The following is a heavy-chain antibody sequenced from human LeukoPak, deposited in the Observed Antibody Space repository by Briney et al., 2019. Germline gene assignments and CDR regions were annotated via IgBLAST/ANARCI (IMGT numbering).Heavy chain of an antibody. Sequence: ASVKVSCKASGYTFTGYYMHWVRQAPGQGLEWMGWINPNSGGTNYAQKFQGRVTMTRDTSTSTAYMELSRLRSDDTAVYYCARVVDYSNYYFDYWGQGTLVTVSS. CDR3: ARVVDYSNYYFDY. CDR2: INPNSGGT. D-gene: IGHD4-11*01. CDR1: GYTFTGYY. V-gene: IGHV1-2*02. J-gene: IGHJ4*02.